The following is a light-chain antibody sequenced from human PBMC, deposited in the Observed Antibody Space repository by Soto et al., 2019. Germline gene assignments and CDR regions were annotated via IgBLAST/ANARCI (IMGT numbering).Light chain of an antibody. CDR2: TVS. J-gene: IGLJ1*01. CDR3: SSYTSSSSYV. V-gene: IGLV2-14*01. Sequence: QSALTQPASVSGSPGQSITISCTGTSSDVGGYKYVSWYQQHPGKAPKLMIYTVSNRPSGVSNRSSGSKSGNTASLTISGLQAEDEADYYCSSYTSSSSYVFGAGTKATVL. CDR1: SSDVGGYKY.